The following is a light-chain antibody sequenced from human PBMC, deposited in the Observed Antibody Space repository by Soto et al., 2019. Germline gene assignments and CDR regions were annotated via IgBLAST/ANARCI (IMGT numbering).Light chain of an antibody. Sequence: EIVLTQSPGTLSLSPGESATLSCRASQSVSSNSLAWYRRNPGQPPSLLIYGTSTRATGIPRRFGGSGSGTDFTLTITRLEPEDFAVYYCQQYGGSPPTFGQGTKVEVK. CDR1: QSVSSNS. CDR3: QQYGGSPPT. CDR2: GTS. J-gene: IGKJ1*01. V-gene: IGKV3-20*01.